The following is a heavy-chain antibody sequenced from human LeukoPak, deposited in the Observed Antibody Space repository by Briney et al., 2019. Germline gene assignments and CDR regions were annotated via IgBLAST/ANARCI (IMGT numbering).Heavy chain of an antibody. D-gene: IGHD1-26*01. CDR3: AREGIDGSYLVY. V-gene: IGHV3-7*01. Sequence: AGGSLRLSCAASGFTFSSYWMSWVRQAPGKGLEWVANIKQDGSEKTYVDSVKGRFTISRDNATNSLYMQMNSLRGEDTAVYYCAREGIDGSYLVYWGQGTLVTVSS. CDR1: GFTFSSYW. J-gene: IGHJ4*02. CDR2: IKQDGSEK.